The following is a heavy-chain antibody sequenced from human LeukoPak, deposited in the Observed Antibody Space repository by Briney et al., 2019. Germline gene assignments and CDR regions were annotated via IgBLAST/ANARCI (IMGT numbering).Heavy chain of an antibody. V-gene: IGHV3-23*01. CDR1: GFTFSSCT. J-gene: IGHJ4*02. D-gene: IGHD3-16*01. Sequence: GGSLRLSCVASGFTFSSCTMIWVRQAPGKGLEWVSAISGSGDSTSYADSVKGRFTISRDTSKNTLYLQMNSLRAEDTAVYYCVRGQLWSYYHDYWGQGTLVTVSS. CDR3: VRGQLWSYYHDY. CDR2: ISGSGDST.